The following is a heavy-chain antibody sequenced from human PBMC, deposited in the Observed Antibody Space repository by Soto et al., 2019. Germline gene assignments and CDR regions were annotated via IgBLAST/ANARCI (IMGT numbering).Heavy chain of an antibody. V-gene: IGHV4-34*01. CDR2: INHSGST. J-gene: IGHJ5*02. CDR1: GGSFSGYY. D-gene: IGHD3-10*01. Sequence: SETLSLTCAVYGGSFSGYYWSWIRQPPGKGLEWIGEINHSGSTNYNPSLKSRVTISVDTSKNQFSLKLSSVTAADTAVYYCARASAWWFGEPPIRTRYNWFDPSGHGTLLTVSS. CDR3: ARASAWWFGEPPIRTRYNWFDP.